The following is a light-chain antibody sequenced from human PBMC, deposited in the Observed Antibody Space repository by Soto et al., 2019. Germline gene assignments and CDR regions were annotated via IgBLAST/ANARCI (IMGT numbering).Light chain of an antibody. Sequence: EILLTQSPSTLSLSPGERATLSCRASQSGRNNYLAWYRQQRPGQAPRLLIYGASGRATGIPDRFSGSGSVTDFTLTISRLEPEDFAVYYCQQYGSSPYTFGQGTKLEI. CDR3: QQYGSSPYT. CDR1: QSGRNNY. V-gene: IGKV3-20*01. CDR2: GAS. J-gene: IGKJ2*01.